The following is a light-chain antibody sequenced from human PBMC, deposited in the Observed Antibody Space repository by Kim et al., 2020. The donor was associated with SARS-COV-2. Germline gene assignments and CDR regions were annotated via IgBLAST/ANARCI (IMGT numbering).Light chain of an antibody. CDR2: GAS. CDR3: QQYGGSPT. V-gene: IGKV3-20*01. CDR1: QSVSSSY. J-gene: IGKJ1*01. Sequence: EIVLTQSPGTLSLSPGERATLSCRASQSVSSSYFAWYQQKPGQAPRILIYGASTRATGIPDRFSGSGSGTDFTLTISRLEPEDFAVYYCQQYGGSPTFGQGTKVDIK.